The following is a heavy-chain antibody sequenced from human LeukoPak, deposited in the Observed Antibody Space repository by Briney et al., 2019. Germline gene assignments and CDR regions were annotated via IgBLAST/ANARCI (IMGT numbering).Heavy chain of an antibody. CDR2: ISSSGSTI. CDR1: GFTFSSYE. V-gene: IGHV3-48*03. Sequence: GGSLRLSCAASGFTFSSYEMNWVRQAPGKGLEWVSYISSSGSTIYYADSVKGRFTISRDNAKNSLYLQMDSLGPEDTAVYYCARDPYSGNYGTYYMDVWGKGTTVTISS. CDR3: ARDPYSGNYGTYYMDV. J-gene: IGHJ6*03. D-gene: IGHD1-26*01.